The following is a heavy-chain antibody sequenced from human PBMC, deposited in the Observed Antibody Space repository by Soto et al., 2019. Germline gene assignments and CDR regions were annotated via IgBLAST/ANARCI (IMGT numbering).Heavy chain of an antibody. CDR3: ARSYDFWGGYINYYYYGMDV. CDR2: INHSGST. Sequence: NPSETLSLTCAVYGGSLSGYYWSWIRQPPGKGLEWIGEINHSGSTNYNPSLKSRVTISVDTSKNQFSLKLSSVTAADTAVYYCARSYDFWGGYINYYYYGMDVWGQGTTVTVSS. V-gene: IGHV4-34*01. CDR1: GGSLSGYY. J-gene: IGHJ6*02. D-gene: IGHD3-3*01.